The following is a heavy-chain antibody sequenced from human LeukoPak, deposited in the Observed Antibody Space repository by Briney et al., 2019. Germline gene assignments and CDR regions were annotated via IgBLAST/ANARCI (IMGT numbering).Heavy chain of an antibody. J-gene: IGHJ4*02. Sequence: SETLSLTCTVSGGSISSGGYYWSWIRQHPGKGLEWIGCIYYSGSTYYNPSLKSRVTISVDTSKNQFSLKLSSVTAADTAVYYCARRGIAARTFDYWGQGTLVTVSS. CDR2: IYYSGST. D-gene: IGHD6-6*01. V-gene: IGHV4-39*01. CDR1: GGSISSGGYY. CDR3: ARRGIAARTFDY.